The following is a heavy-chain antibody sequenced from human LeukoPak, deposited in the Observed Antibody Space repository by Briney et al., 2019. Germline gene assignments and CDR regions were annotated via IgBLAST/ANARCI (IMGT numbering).Heavy chain of an antibody. CDR1: GFTFRSYD. V-gene: IGHV3-23*01. CDR2: I. J-gene: IGHJ4*02. Sequence: GGSLRLSCAVSGFTFRSYDMSWVRQAPGKGLEWVSGIKGRFTISRDTSKNALYLHMNSLRVEDTAVYYCAKVGQNYHILTYYFDYWGQGTLVTVSS. D-gene: IGHD3-9*01. CDR3: AKVGQNYHILTYYFDY.